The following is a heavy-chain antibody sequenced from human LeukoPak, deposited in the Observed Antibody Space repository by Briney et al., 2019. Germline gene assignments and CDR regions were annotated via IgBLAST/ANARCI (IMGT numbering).Heavy chain of an antibody. Sequence: GGSLRLSRAASGFTFSSYSMNWVRQAPGKGLEWVSYISSSSSTIYYADSVKGRFTISRDNAKNSLYLQMNSLRDEDTAVYYCASHSSSGWYYFDYWGQGTPVTVSS. CDR1: GFTFSSYS. J-gene: IGHJ4*02. CDR2: ISSSSSTI. CDR3: ASHSSSGWYYFDY. V-gene: IGHV3-48*02. D-gene: IGHD6-19*01.